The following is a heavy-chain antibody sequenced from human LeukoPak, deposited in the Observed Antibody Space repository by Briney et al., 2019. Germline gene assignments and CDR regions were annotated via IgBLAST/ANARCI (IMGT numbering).Heavy chain of an antibody. D-gene: IGHD4-23*01. CDR1: GGSFSGYY. V-gene: IGHV4-34*01. CDR3: ARGRNSHPYYYYYYMDV. Sequence: SETLSLTCAVYGGSFSGYYWSWIRQPPGKGLEWIGEINHSGSTNYNPSLKSRVTISVDTSKNQFSLKLSSVTAADKAVYYCARGRNSHPYYYYYYMDVWGKGTTVTVSS. J-gene: IGHJ6*03. CDR2: INHSGST.